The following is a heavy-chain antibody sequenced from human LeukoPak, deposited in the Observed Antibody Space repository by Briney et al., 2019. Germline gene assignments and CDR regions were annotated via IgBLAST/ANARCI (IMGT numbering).Heavy chain of an antibody. CDR1: GGSISSSNW. V-gene: IGHV4-4*02. CDR3: ARDNDSSGYYYAFRY. CDR2: IYHSGST. Sequence: SGTLSLTCAVSGGSISSSNWWSWVRQPPGKGLEWIGGIYHSGSTNYNPSLKSRVTISVDKSKNQFSLKLSSVTAADTAVYYCARDNDSSGYYYAFRYWGQGTLVTVSS. D-gene: IGHD3-22*01. J-gene: IGHJ4*02.